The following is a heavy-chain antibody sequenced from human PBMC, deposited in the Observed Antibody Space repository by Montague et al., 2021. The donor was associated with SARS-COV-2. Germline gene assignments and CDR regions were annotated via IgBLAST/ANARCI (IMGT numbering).Heavy chain of an antibody. D-gene: IGHD5-12*01. CDR3: ARQPLGYDFVYYYYGMDV. J-gene: IGHJ6*02. CDR1: GDSVSSNSAA. Sequence: CAISGDSVSSNSAAWNWIRQSPSRGLEWLGRTYYRSKWYNDYAVSVKSRITINPDTSKNQFSLQLNSVTPEGTAVYYCARQPLGYDFVYYYYGMDVWGQGTTVTVSS. V-gene: IGHV6-1*01. CDR2: TYYRSKWYN.